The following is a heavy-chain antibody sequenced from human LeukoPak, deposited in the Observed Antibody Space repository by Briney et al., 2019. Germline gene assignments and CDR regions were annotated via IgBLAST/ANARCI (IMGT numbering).Heavy chain of an antibody. D-gene: IGHD3-3*01. V-gene: IGHV4-61*05. J-gene: IGHJ6*03. Sequence: PSETLSLTCTVSGGSISTSNYYWGWIRQPPGKGLEWIGYIYYSGSTNYNPSLKSRVIISVDTSKNQFSLKLSSVTAADTAVYYCARVPYYDFWSGYYGYCYYMDVWGKGTTVTVSS. CDR3: ARVPYYDFWSGYYGYCYYMDV. CDR2: IYYSGST. CDR1: GGSISTSNYY.